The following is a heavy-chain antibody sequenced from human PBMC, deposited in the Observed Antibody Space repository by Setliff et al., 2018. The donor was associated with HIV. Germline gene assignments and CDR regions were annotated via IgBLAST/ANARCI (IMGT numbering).Heavy chain of an antibody. D-gene: IGHD6-13*01. Sequence: ASVKVSCKASGGNFRSYGISWVRQAPGQGLEWMGGIIPMSGVPKYAQKFQGRVTITADKSTSTAYMELSSLRSEDTAVYYCARDGYSSSWYVISGSFDYWGQGILVTVSS. V-gene: IGHV1-69*10. J-gene: IGHJ4*02. CDR3: ARDGYSSSWYVISGSFDY. CDR1: GGNFRSYG. CDR2: IIPMSGVP.